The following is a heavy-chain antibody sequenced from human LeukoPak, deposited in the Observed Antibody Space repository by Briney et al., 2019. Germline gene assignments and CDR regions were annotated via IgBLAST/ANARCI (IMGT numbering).Heavy chain of an antibody. CDR2: IIPIFGTA. V-gene: IGHV1-69*06. D-gene: IGHD6-13*01. J-gene: IGHJ4*02. Sequence: SVKVSCKASGGTFSSYAISWVRQAPGQGLEWMGGIIPIFGTANYAQKFQGRVTITADKSTSTAYMELSSLRSEDTAVYYCARGGAGVYFFDYWGQGILVTVSS. CDR3: ARGGAGVYFFDY. CDR1: GGTFSSYA.